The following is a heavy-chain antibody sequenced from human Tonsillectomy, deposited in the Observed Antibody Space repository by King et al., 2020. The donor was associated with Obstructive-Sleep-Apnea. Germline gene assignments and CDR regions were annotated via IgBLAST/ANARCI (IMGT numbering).Heavy chain of an antibody. CDR3: ARMGEQLWLTGAFDI. V-gene: IGHV4-59*08. CDR1: GGSISSYY. CDR2: IYYSGST. Sequence: QLQESGPGLMKPSETLSLTCTVSGGSISSYYWSWIRQPPGKGLEWLGYIYYSGSTNYNPSLKSRVTISVNTSKNQFSLKLSSVTAADTAVYYCARMGEQLWLTGAFDIWGQGTMVTVSS. D-gene: IGHD5-18*01. J-gene: IGHJ3*02.